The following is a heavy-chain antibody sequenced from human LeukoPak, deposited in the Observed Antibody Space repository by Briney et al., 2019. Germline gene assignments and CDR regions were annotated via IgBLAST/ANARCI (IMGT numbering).Heavy chain of an antibody. D-gene: IGHD1-26*01. CDR2: INHSGST. CDR1: GGSFSGYY. V-gene: IGHV4-34*01. J-gene: IGHJ6*04. Sequence: PSETLSLTCAVYGGSFSGYYWSWIRQPPGKGLEWIGEINHSGSTNYNPSLKSRVTISVDTSKNQFSLKLSSVTAADTAVYYCARANRKYSGSYYGGRDTPNDYYGMDVWGKGTTVTVFS. CDR3: ARANRKYSGSYYGGRDTPNDYYGMDV.